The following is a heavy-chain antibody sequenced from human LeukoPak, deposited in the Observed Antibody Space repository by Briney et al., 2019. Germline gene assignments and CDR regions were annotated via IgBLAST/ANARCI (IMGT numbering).Heavy chain of an antibody. V-gene: IGHV3-15*01. CDR2: IKSKTDGGTT. CDR1: GFTFSNAW. D-gene: IGHD3-10*01. J-gene: IGHJ4*02. CDR3: TTGVTMVRGRPKTYYFDY. Sequence: GGSLRLSCAASGFTFSNAWMSWVRQAPGKRLEWVGRIKSKTDGGTTDYAAPVKGRFTISRDDSKNTLYLQMNSLKTEDTAVYYCTTGVTMVRGRPKTYYFDYWGQGTLVTVSS.